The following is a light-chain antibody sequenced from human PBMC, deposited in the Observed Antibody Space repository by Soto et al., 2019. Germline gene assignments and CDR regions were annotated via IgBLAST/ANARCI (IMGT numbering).Light chain of an antibody. CDR3: SSYTSSSTPVV. J-gene: IGLJ2*01. V-gene: IGLV2-14*01. CDR2: EVS. CDR1: SSDVGGYNY. Sequence: QSALTQPASVSGSPGQSITISCTGNSSDVGGYNYVSWYQQHPGKAPKLMIYEVSNRPSGVSNRFSGSKSGNTASLTIAGRQAEDEDDYYCSSYTSSSTPVVFGGGTKLTVL.